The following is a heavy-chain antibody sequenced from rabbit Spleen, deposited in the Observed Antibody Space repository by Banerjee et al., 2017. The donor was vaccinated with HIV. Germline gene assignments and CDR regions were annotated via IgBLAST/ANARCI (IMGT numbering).Heavy chain of an antibody. CDR3: ARDLVAVIGWNFSL. V-gene: IGHV1S45*01. CDR1: GFSFSSDYD. CDR2: INTATVKA. J-gene: IGHJ4*01. D-gene: IGHD1-1*01. Sequence: QEQLEESGGGLVQPEGSLTLTCTASGFSFSSDYDMCWVRQAPGKGLEWIACINTATVKAVYATWAKGRFTISRTSSTTVTLRMTSLTAADRATYFCARDLVAVIGWNFSLWGPGTLVTVS.